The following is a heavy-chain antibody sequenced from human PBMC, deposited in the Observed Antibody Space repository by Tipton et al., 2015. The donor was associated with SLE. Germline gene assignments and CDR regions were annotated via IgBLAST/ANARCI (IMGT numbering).Heavy chain of an antibody. J-gene: IGHJ4*02. CDR1: GGSISSGDYY. Sequence: TLSLTCTVSGGSISSGDYYWSWIRQPPGKGLEWIGYIYYSGSTNYNPSLKSRVTISVDTSKNQFSLKLSSVTAADTAVYYCAREDYDILTGYSPPFRWGQGTLVTVSS. V-gene: IGHV4-61*08. CDR2: IYYSGST. CDR3: AREDYDILTGYSPPFR. D-gene: IGHD3-9*01.